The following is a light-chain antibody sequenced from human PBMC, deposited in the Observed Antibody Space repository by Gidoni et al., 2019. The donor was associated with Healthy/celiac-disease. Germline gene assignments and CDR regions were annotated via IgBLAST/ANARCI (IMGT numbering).Light chain of an antibody. CDR1: QSISSY. V-gene: IGKV1-39*01. Sequence: DIQMSQSPSSLSAPVGDRVTITCRANQSISSYLHWYQQKPGNAPKLLIYAASSLQSGVPSRFSGSGYGTDFTLTISSLQPEDFATYYCQQSYSTPRTFGQGTKVEIK. CDR3: QQSYSTPRT. CDR2: AAS. J-gene: IGKJ1*01.